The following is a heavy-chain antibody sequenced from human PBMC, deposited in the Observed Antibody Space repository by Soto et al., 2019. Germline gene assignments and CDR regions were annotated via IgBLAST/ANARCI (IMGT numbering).Heavy chain of an antibody. J-gene: IGHJ3*01. Sequence: PSETLSLTGSVSGGSIGSHFCSWIRQPPWKGLEYIGYMSYRGNTNYNPSLKSRVTISLDTSENQFSLKVRSVTAADTAVYYCARRHWNDAFDVCGQGTMVPVS. CDR1: GGSIGSHF. CDR3: ARRHWNDAFDV. V-gene: IGHV4-59*11. CDR2: MSYRGNT. D-gene: IGHD1-1*01.